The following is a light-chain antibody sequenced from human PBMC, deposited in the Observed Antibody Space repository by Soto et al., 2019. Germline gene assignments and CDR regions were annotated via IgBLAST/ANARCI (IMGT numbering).Light chain of an antibody. J-gene: IGLJ3*02. CDR2: LNSDVSH. V-gene: IGLV4-69*01. CDR1: SGHSSYA. CDR3: QTWGTGIQV. Sequence: QLVLTQSPSASASLGASVKLTCTLSSGHSSYAIAWHQQQPEKGPRYLMKLNSDVSHSKGDGIPDRFSGSSSGAVRYLTISSLQCEDEADYYCQTWGTGIQVFGGGTKLAVL.